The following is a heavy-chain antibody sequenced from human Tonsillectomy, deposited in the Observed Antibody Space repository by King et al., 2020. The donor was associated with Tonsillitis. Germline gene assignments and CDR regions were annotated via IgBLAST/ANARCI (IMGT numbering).Heavy chain of an antibody. J-gene: IGHJ4*02. CDR1: GVSMRTTY. D-gene: IGHD3-22*01. V-gene: IGHV4-4*07. CDR3: ARDRGDYYDSATYDPLYFDS. CDR2: VYASGNT. Sequence: QLQESGPGLVKSSETLSLTCSVSGVSMRTTYWSWIRRPAVKGLEWIGRVYASGNTYSNPSLTSRISLSIDTSKNQFSLRLSSVTAADTAVYYCARDRGDYYDSATYDPLYFDSWGQGILVTVSS.